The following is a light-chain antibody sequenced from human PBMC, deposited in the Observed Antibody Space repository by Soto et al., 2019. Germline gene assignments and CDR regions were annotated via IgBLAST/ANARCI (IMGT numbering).Light chain of an antibody. J-gene: IGKJ4*01. CDR2: GAS. Sequence: EIVLTQSPTTLSLSPGERATLSCRASQSISTNLAWYQQKPGQAPRLLIYGASNMTTGIPFRFRGSGSGTDFALTISSLEHEDFSVYYCQQRSNWPPLTFGGGTKVELK. CDR3: QQRSNWPPLT. CDR1: QSISTN. V-gene: IGKV3-11*01.